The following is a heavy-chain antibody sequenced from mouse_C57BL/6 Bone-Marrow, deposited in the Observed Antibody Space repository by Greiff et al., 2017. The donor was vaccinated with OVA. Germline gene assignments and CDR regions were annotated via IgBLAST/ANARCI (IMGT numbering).Heavy chain of an antibody. Sequence: QVQLQQSGAELVKPGASVKLSCKASGYTFTSYWMHWVKQRPGQGLEWIGMIHPNSGSTNYNEKFKSKATLTVDKSSSTAYMQLSSLTSEDSAVYYCARSGYGSSYGAMDYWGQGTSVTVSS. D-gene: IGHD1-1*01. CDR1: GYTFTSYW. V-gene: IGHV1-64*01. J-gene: IGHJ4*01. CDR2: IHPNSGST. CDR3: ARSGYGSSYGAMDY.